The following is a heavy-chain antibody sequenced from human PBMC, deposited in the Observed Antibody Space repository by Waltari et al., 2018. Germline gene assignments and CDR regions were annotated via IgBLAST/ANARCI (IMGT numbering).Heavy chain of an antibody. CDR2: SNPRGGST. CDR1: GHTFTRYY. CDR3: ARDEGYDSSGYYPRNWFDP. D-gene: IGHD3-22*01. Sequence: QVQLVQSGAEVKKPGASVKVSCKASGHTFTRYYMHWVRQAPGQGLEWMGISNPRGGSTTDAKKFQGRVTRTRDTSTSTVYMELSSLRSEDTAVYYCARDEGYDSSGYYPRNWFDPWGQGTQVTVSS. J-gene: IGHJ5*02. V-gene: IGHV1-46*01.